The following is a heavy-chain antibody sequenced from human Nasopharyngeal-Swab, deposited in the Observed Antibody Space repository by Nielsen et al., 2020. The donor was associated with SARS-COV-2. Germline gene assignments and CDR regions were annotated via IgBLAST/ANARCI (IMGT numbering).Heavy chain of an antibody. CDR3: ARDRWFGEFLSFDY. J-gene: IGHJ4*02. D-gene: IGHD3-10*01. CDR2: ISSSSSYI. Sequence: WIRQPLGKGLEWVSSISSSSSYIYYADSVKGRFTISRDNAKNSLYLQMNSLRAEDTAVYYCARDRWFGEFLSFDYWGQGTLVTVSS. V-gene: IGHV3-21*01.